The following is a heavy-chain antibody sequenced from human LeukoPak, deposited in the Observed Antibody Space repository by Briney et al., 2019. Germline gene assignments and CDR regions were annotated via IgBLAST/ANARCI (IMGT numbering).Heavy chain of an antibody. Sequence: GGSLRLSCAASGFTLSTYSMNWVRQAPGKGLEWVSFISSYSSYIYYADSVKGRFTISRDNAKNSLYLQMNSLRAEDTAIYYCARVAPPDYYYYMDVWGKGTTVTVSS. CDR1: GFTLSTYS. J-gene: IGHJ6*03. CDR2: ISSYSSYI. CDR3: ARVAPPDYYYYMDV. V-gene: IGHV3-21*06.